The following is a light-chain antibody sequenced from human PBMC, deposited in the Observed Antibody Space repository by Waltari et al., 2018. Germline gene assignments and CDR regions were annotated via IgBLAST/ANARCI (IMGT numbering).Light chain of an antibody. CDR3: QQYSSSPLT. V-gene: IGKV3-20*01. CDR2: GTS. CDR1: QSVNKY. J-gene: IGKJ3*01. Sequence: EIVLTQSPGTLSLSPGERATLSCRASQSVNKYLAWFQQKPGQTPRLLIHGTSSSATGIPDRISGSESGTDFTLTISGLEPQDFAVYYCQQYSSSPLTFGPGTKVDIK.